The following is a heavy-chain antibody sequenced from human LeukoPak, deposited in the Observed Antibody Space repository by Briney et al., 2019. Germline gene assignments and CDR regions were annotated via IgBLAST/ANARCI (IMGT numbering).Heavy chain of an antibody. CDR2: IRYDGSNK. D-gene: IGHD2-2*02. CDR3: AKGPTLGCCSSTSCYSYFDY. CDR1: GFTFSSYG. Sequence: GGSLRLSCAASGFTFSSYGMHWVRQAPGKGLEWVAFIRYDGSNKYYADSVKGRFTISRDNSTNTLYLQMNSLRAEDTAVYYCAKGPTLGCCSSTSCYSYFDYWGQGTLVTVSS. V-gene: IGHV3-30*02. J-gene: IGHJ4*02.